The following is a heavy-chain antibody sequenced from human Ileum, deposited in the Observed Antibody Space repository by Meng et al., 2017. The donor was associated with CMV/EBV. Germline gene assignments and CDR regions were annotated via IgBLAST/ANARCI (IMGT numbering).Heavy chain of an antibody. CDR3: AGSYYYYAMDV. Sequence: KISCKASGGTFSSYAISWVRQAPAQGLESMGGIIPILGTPNYPQKFQGRVTITTDESTSTAYMELSSLRSEDTAVYYCAGSYYYYAMDVWGQGTTVTVSS. CDR1: GGTFSSYA. D-gene: IGHD3-10*01. J-gene: IGHJ6*02. CDR2: IIPILGTP. V-gene: IGHV1-69*05.